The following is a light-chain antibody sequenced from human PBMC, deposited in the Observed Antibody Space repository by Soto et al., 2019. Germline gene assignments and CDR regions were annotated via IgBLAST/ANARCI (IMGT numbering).Light chain of an antibody. V-gene: IGLV2-14*01. CDR2: EVS. Sequence: QSVLTQPASVSGSPGQSITMSCTGTSSDVGSYDFVSWYQQHPGKAPKLLIYEVSNRPSGVSARFSGSKSDNTASLTISGLPAADEADYFCSSYSSSNVRYVFGSGTKLTVL. J-gene: IGLJ1*01. CDR3: SSYSSSNVRYV. CDR1: SSDVGSYDF.